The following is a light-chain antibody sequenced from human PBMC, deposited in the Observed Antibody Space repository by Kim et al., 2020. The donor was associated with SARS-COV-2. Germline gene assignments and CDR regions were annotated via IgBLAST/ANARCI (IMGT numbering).Light chain of an antibody. CDR3: NSRDSNVNRV. J-gene: IGLJ3*02. CDR2: GKN. Sequence: SSELTQDPAVSVALGQTVRITCQGDSLRSYYATWYQQKPGQAPILVIYGKNNRPSGIPDRFSGSSSGNTGSLTITGAQAGDEADYFCNSRDSNVNRVFGG. V-gene: IGLV3-19*01. CDR1: SLRSYY.